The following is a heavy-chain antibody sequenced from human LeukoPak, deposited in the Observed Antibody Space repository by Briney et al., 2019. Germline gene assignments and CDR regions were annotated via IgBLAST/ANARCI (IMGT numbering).Heavy chain of an antibody. CDR2: INHSGST. J-gene: IGHJ4*02. CDR1: GGSFSGYY. Sequence: SETLSLTCAVYGGSFSGYYWSWIRQPPGKGLEWIGEINHSGSTNYNPSLKSRVTISVDTSKNQFSLKLSSVTAADTAVYYCARGYARVRSVGFDYWGQGTLVTVSS. D-gene: IGHD1-26*01. CDR3: ARGYARVRSVGFDY. V-gene: IGHV4-34*01.